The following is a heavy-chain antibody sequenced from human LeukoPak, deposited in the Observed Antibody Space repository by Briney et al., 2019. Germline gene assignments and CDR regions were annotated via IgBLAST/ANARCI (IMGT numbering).Heavy chain of an antibody. D-gene: IGHD1-26*01. CDR2: INWNGGGT. CDR1: GYSFKDYG. Sequence: RPGGSLRLSCAATGYSFKDYGMHWVRHPPGKGLEWVSAINWNGGGTDYADSVKGRFTIFRDNAKNSLYLQLSSLRPEDTALYYCAKHLTATNTYIFFGLDVRGQGTSVTVSS. V-gene: IGHV3-20*04. J-gene: IGHJ6*02. CDR3: AKHLTATNTYIFFGLDV.